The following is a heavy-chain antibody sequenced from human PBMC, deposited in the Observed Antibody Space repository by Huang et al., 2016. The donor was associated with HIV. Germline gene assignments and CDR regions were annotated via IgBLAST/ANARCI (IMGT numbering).Heavy chain of an antibody. V-gene: IGHV1-69*13. CDR1: GGTFSKYA. Sequence: QVQLVQSGAEVKTPGSSVKVSCKASGGTFSKYAISWGRQAPGQGLEWMGGISPMLGTPNYARKFQGRVTITADDSTSTTYGEVSSLRSEDTALYYCARGQLGSYGDYDVLYWGQGTLVTVSS. J-gene: IGHJ4*02. D-gene: IGHD4-17*01. CDR3: ARGQLGSYGDYDVLY. CDR2: ISPMLGTP.